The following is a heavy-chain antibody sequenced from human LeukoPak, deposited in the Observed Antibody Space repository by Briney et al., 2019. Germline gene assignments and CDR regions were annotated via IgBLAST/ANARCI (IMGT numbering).Heavy chain of an antibody. Sequence: GGSLRLSGVASGITFSNYAVSWVRQAPEKGLDWVSVISGSAHKIRYADSVKGRFTISRDNSENIVYLQMNNLRVEDTAVYYCAGRPTGYSSGYIHWGQGTLVTVSS. V-gene: IGHV3-23*01. CDR1: GITFSNYA. D-gene: IGHD5-18*01. J-gene: IGHJ4*02. CDR3: AGRPTGYSSGYIH. CDR2: ISGSAHKI.